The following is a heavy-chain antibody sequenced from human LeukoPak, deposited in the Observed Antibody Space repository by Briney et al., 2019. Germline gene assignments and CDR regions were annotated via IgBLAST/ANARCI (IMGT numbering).Heavy chain of an antibody. CDR2: IYYSGST. CDR3: AREAYYYGSVPDP. J-gene: IGHJ5*02. Sequence: SETLSLTCTVSGGSISSSSYYWGWIRQPPGKGLEWIGSIYYSGSTYYNPSLKSRVTISVDTSKNQFSLKLSSVTAADTAVYYCAREAYYYGSVPDPWGQGTLVTVSS. CDR1: GGSISSSSYY. D-gene: IGHD3-10*01. V-gene: IGHV4-39*02.